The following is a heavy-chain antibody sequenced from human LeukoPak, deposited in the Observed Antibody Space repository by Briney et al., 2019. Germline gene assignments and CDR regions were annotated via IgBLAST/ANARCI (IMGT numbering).Heavy chain of an antibody. CDR2: ISAYNGNT. Sequence: GASVKVSCKASGYTFTSYGISWVRQAPGQGLEWMGWISAYNGNTNYAQKLQGRVTITTDTSTSTAYMELRSLRSDDTAVYYCARDFITTKHCSSTSCSKSLAFDIWGQGTMVTVSS. CDR1: GYTFTSYG. D-gene: IGHD2-2*01. CDR3: ARDFITTKHCSSTSCSKSLAFDI. V-gene: IGHV1-18*01. J-gene: IGHJ3*02.